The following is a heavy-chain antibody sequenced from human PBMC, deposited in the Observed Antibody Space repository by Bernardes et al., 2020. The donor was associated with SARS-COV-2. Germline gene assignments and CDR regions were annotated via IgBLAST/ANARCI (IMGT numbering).Heavy chain of an antibody. CDR3: ARPSSGSYWSHLDY. CDR1: GFTFSSYA. CDR2: ISFDGSNK. V-gene: IGHV3-30-3*01. J-gene: IGHJ4*02. Sequence: GGSLRLSCAASGFTFSSYAMHWVRQAPGKGLEWVAVISFDGSNKYYADSVKGQFTMSRDNSKSTMYLQMSSLRAEDSAVYYCARPSSGSYWSHLDYWGQGILVTVSS. D-gene: IGHD1-26*01.